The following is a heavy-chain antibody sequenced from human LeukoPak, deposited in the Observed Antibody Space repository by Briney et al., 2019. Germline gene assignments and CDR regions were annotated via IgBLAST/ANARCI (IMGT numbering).Heavy chain of an antibody. CDR2: ISYDGSNK. J-gene: IGHJ4*02. V-gene: IGHV3-30*18. Sequence: GGSLRLSCAASGFTFSSYGMHWVRQAPGKGLEWVAVISYDGSNKYFADSVKGRFTISRDNSKNTLYLQMNTLRVEDTSVYYCAKEKYRGYSYGSGDYWGEGTLVTVSS. D-gene: IGHD5-18*01. CDR3: AKEKYRGYSYGSGDY. CDR1: GFTFSSYG.